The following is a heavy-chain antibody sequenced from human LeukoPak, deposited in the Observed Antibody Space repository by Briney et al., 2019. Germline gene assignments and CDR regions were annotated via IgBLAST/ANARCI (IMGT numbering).Heavy chain of an antibody. CDR1: DGSISSAYR. V-gene: IGHV4-61*02. J-gene: IGHJ3*01. CDR3: TSGEYTQGSDV. Sequence: SETLSLTCTVSDGSISSAYRWTWIRPSAGKGLEWIGRVDTSGSTKYNPSLKRRVTISFDTSKNQFSLRLTSVTAADTAVYYCTSGEYTQGSDVWGQGTMVTVTS. CDR2: VDTSGST. D-gene: IGHD4-17*01.